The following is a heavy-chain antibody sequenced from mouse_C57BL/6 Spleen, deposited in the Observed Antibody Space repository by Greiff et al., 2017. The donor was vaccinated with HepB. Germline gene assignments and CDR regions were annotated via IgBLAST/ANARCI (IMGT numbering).Heavy chain of an antibody. CDR2: IHPNSGST. Sequence: VKLQQPGAELVKPGASVKLSCKASGYTFTSYWMHWVKQRPGQGLEWIGMIHPNSGSTNYNEKFKSKATLTVDKSSSTAYMQLSILTSEDSAVYYCARAGYDGYWYFDVWGTGTTVTVSS. J-gene: IGHJ1*03. CDR1: GYTFTSYW. D-gene: IGHD2-2*01. V-gene: IGHV1-64*01. CDR3: ARAGYDGYWYFDV.